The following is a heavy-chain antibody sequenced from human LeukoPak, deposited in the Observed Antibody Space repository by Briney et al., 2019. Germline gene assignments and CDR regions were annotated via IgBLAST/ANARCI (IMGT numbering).Heavy chain of an antibody. CDR2: IYYSGST. V-gene: IGHV4-39*07. D-gene: IGHD2-8*01. Sequence: SETLSLTCTVSGGSISSSSYYWGWIRQPPGKGLEWIGSIYYSGSTYYNPSLKSRVTISVDTSKNQFSLKLSSVTAADTAVYHCARGTVYAILGWFDPWGQGTLVTVSS. CDR3: ARGTVYAILGWFDP. CDR1: GGSISSSSYY. J-gene: IGHJ5*02.